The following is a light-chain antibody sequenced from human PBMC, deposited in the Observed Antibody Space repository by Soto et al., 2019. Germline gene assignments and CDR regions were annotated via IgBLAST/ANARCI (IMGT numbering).Light chain of an antibody. CDR1: QSVSSTY. J-gene: IGKJ2*01. CDR3: QRYDISPFP. CDR2: GAS. Sequence: EIVLTQSPGTLSLSPGERATLSCRASQSVSSTYLAWYQQKPGQAPRLLIYGASSRATGIPDRFSGSGSGTDFHLTISRLEPEDFAVYYCQRYDISPFPFGQGTKLEIK. V-gene: IGKV3-20*01.